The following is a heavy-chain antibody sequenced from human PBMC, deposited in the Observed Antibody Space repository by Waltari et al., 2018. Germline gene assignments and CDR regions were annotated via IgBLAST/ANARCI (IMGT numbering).Heavy chain of an antibody. CDR3: ARDLGSSGSFDY. CDR1: GFTFSSYG. Sequence: QVQLVESGVGVVQPGRSLRLSCAAPGFTFSSYGMHWVRQAPGKGLEWVAVIWYDGRNKYYADSVKGRFTIARDNSKNTLYLQMNSLRAEDTAVYYCARDLGSSGSFDYWGQGTLVTVSS. V-gene: IGHV3-33*01. D-gene: IGHD3-22*01. J-gene: IGHJ4*02. CDR2: IWYDGRNK.